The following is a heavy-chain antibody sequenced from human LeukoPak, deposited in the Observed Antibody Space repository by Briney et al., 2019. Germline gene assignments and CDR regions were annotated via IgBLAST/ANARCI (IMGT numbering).Heavy chain of an antibody. CDR2: IDSHI. CDR1: GFTFSNSA. V-gene: IGHV3-21*01. Sequence: TGGSLRLSCAASGFTFSNSAMNWVRQVPAKGLEWVSSIDSHIYYAASVRGRFTISRDNARNSVYLQMNSLRVEDTAVYYCARDPLRYLRVGHYDYWGQGTLVAVSS. D-gene: IGHD3-9*01. J-gene: IGHJ4*02. CDR3: ARDPLRYLRVGHYDY.